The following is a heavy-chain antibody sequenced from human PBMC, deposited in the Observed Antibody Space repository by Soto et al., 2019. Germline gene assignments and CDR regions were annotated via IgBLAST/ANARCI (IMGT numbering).Heavy chain of an antibody. J-gene: IGHJ3*02. CDR3: AKGDYYGSGSFGAFDI. CDR2: ISWNSGSI. Sequence: ESGGGLVQPGRSLRLSCAASGFTFDDYAMHWVRQAPGKGLEWVSGISWNSGSIGYADSVKGRFTISRDNAKNSLYLQMNSLRAEDTALYYCAKGDYYGSGSFGAFDIWGQGTMVTVSS. V-gene: IGHV3-9*01. D-gene: IGHD3-10*01. CDR1: GFTFDDYA.